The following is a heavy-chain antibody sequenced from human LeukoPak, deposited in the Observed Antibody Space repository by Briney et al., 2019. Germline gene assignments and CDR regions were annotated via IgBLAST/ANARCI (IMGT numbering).Heavy chain of an antibody. CDR3: ARDRPRRLWFGELLHGRPRADYYYYGMDV. D-gene: IGHD3-10*01. J-gene: IGHJ6*04. CDR2: IIPIFSTA. CDR1: GGTFSSYA. Sequence: GASVKVSCKASGGTFSSYAISWVRQAPGQGLEWMGGIIPIFSTANYAQKLQGRVTMTTDTSTSTAYMELRSLRSDDTAVYYCARDRPRRLWFGELLHGRPRADYYYYGMDVWGKGTTVTVSS. V-gene: IGHV1-69*05.